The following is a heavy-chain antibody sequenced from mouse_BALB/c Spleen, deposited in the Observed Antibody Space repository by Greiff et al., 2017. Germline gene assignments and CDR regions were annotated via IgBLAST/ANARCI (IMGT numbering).Heavy chain of an antibody. CDR2: ISSGGSYT. J-gene: IGHJ3*01. CDR3: ARETARAY. D-gene: IGHD3-3*01. CDR1: GFTFSSYA. V-gene: IGHV5-9-4*01. Sequence: EVQVVESGGGLVKPGGSLKLSCAASGFTFSSYAMSWVRQSPEKRLEWVAEISSGGSYTYYPDTVTGRFTISRDNAKNTLYLEMSSLRSEDTAMYYCARETARAYWGQGTLVTVSA.